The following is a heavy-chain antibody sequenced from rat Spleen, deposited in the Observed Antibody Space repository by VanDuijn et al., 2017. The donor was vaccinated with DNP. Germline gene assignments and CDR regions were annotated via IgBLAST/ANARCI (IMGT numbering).Heavy chain of an antibody. Sequence: EVQLQESGPGLVESSQSLSLTCSVTGYSITRNYRWNWIRKFPGNKLEWIGYVNSADITYYNPSLKRRISITRDTSKNQFFLQVNSVTTEDTATYYCASGPNGYNYFDYWGQGVMVTVSS. CDR3: ASGPNGYNYFDY. D-gene: IGHD1-4*01. J-gene: IGHJ2*01. CDR2: VNSADIT. V-gene: IGHV3-3*01. CDR1: GYSITRNYR.